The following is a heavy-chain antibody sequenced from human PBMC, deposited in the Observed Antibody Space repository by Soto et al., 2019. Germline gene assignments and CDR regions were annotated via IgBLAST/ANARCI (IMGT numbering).Heavy chain of an antibody. Sequence: ASVKVSCKASGYTFTSYGISWVRQAPGQGLEWMGWISAYNGNTNYAQKLQGRVTMTTDTSTSTAYMELRSLRADDTAVYYCARDRAYYDSSGLDYWGQGTLVTVSS. J-gene: IGHJ4*02. CDR3: ARDRAYYDSSGLDY. D-gene: IGHD3-22*01. CDR1: GYTFTSYG. V-gene: IGHV1-18*01. CDR2: ISAYNGNT.